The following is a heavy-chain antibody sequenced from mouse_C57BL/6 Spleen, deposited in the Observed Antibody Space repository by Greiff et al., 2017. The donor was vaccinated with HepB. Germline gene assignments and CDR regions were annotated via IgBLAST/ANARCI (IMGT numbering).Heavy chain of an antibody. CDR2: INPSSGYT. D-gene: IGHD1-2*01. Sequence: VQVVESGTELAKPGASVKLSCKASGYTFTSYWMHWVKQRPGQGLEWIGYINPSSGYTKYNQKFKDKATLTADKSSSTAYMQLSSLTYEDSAVYYCARAGPTTAYYFDYWGQGTTLTVSS. CDR3: ARAGPTTAYYFDY. CDR1: GYTFTSYW. J-gene: IGHJ2*01. V-gene: IGHV1-7*01.